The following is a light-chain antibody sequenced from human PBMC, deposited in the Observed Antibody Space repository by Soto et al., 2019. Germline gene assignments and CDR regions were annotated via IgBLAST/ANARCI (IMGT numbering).Light chain of an antibody. J-gene: IGKJ5*01. V-gene: IGKV3-20*01. CDR1: QSVASSL. CDR2: GAS. Sequence: EVVLMQSPGTLSLSPGERATLSCRASQSVASSLLAWYQQKPGQAPRLLIYGASSRATGSPDRFSGSGSGTDFTLTISRLDPEDFAVYYCQQYGSSPITFGQGTRLEIK. CDR3: QQYGSSPIT.